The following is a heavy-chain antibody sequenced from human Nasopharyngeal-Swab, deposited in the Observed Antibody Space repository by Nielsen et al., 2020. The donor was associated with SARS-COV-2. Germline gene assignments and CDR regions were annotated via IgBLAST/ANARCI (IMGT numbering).Heavy chain of an antibody. Sequence: SVKVSCKASGGTFSSYAISWVRQATGQGLEWMGGIIPIFGTANYAQKFQGRVTITADESTITAYMELSSLRSEDTAVYYCASSYYYDSSGYPFDYWGQGTLVTVSS. D-gene: IGHD3-22*01. CDR1: GGTFSSYA. V-gene: IGHV1-69*13. CDR3: ASSYYYDSSGYPFDY. CDR2: IIPIFGTA. J-gene: IGHJ4*02.